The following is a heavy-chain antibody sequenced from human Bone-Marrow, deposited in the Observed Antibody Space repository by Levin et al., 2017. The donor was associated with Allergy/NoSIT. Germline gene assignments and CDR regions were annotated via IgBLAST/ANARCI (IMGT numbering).Heavy chain of an antibody. Sequence: PGGSLRLSCAASAFTFSAYGMHWVRQAPGRGLEWVAVIWYDGSDRYYADSVKGRFTISRDNSKNTLSLQMNSLSADDTAIYYCTRDRGEWGQFYFDYWGQGILVTVSS. D-gene: IGHD1-26*01. V-gene: IGHV3-33*01. CDR2: IWYDGSDR. J-gene: IGHJ4*02. CDR1: AFTFSAYG. CDR3: TRDRGEWGQFYFDY.